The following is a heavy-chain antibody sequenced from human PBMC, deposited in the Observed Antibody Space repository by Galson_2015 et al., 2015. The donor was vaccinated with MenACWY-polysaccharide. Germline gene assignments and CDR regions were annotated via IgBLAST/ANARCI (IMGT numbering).Heavy chain of an antibody. Sequence: ETLSLTCTVSGGSISSSSYYWGWIRQPPGKGLEWIGSIYYSGSTYYNPSLKSRVTISVDTSKNQFYLKLSSVTAADTAVYYCARVQTTNHQYCSSTSCYLGYYYYYGMDVWGQGTTVTVSS. J-gene: IGHJ6*02. CDR2: IYYSGST. V-gene: IGHV4-39*07. CDR1: GGSISSSSYY. D-gene: IGHD2-2*01. CDR3: ARVQTTNHQYCSSTSCYLGYYYYYGMDV.